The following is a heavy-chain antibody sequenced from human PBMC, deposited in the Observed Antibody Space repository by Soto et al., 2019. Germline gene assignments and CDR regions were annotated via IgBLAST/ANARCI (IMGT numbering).Heavy chain of an antibody. CDR2: FDPEDGET. CDR3: ARYEVVATIADFDY. V-gene: IGHV1-24*01. J-gene: IGHJ4*02. CDR1: GYTLTELS. Sequence: ASVKVSCKVSGYTLTELSMHWVRQAPGKGLEWMGGFDPEDGETIYAQKFQGRVTMTEDTSTSTAYMELRSLRSDDTAVYYCARYEVVATIADFDYWGQGTLVTVSS. D-gene: IGHD5-12*01.